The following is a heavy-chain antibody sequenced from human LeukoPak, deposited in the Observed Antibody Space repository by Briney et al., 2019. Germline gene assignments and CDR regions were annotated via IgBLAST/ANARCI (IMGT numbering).Heavy chain of an antibody. Sequence: SETLSLTCAVSGGSISSSNWWSWVRQPPGKGLEWIGEIYHSGSTNYNPSLKSRVTISVDKSKNQFSLKLSSVTAADTAVYYCARLSPGRRPGAFDIWGQGTMVAVSS. CDR2: IYHSGST. D-gene: IGHD1-14*01. CDR3: ARLSPGRRPGAFDI. J-gene: IGHJ3*02. CDR1: GGSISSSNW. V-gene: IGHV4-4*02.